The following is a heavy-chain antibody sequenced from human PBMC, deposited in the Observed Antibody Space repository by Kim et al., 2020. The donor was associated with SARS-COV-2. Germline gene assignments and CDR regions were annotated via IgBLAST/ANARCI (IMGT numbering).Heavy chain of an antibody. CDR3: AKDRGASSGYYPSGY. Sequence: SVEGRFTISSDNSKNSLYLQMNSLRAEDTAVYYCAKDRGASSGYYPSGYWGQGTLVTVSS. D-gene: IGHD3-22*01. V-gene: IGHV3-23*01. J-gene: IGHJ4*02.